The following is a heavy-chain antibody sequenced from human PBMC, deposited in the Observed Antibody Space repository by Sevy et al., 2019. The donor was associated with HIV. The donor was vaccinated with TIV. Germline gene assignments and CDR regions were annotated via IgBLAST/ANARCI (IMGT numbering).Heavy chain of an antibody. CDR1: GGTFSSYA. Sequence: ASVKVSCKASGGTFSSYAISWVRQAPGQGLEWMGGIIPIFGTANYAQKFQGRVTITADESTSTAYMELSSLRSEDTAVYYCAIGTEAAHNYYYYGMDVWGQGTTVTVSS. V-gene: IGHV1-69*13. CDR3: AIGTEAAHNYYYYGMDV. J-gene: IGHJ6*02. CDR2: IIPIFGTA. D-gene: IGHD6-6*01.